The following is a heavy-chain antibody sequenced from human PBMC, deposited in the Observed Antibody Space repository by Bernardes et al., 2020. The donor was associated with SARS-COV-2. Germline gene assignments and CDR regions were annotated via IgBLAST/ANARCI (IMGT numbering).Heavy chain of an antibody. D-gene: IGHD6-13*01. CDR3: ARDFVSKQLSLNYYYYYGMDV. Sequence: ASVKVSCKASGYTFTGYYMHWVRQAPGQGLEWMGWINPNSGGTNYAQKFQGRVTMTRDTSISTAYMELSRLRSDDTAVYYCARDFVSKQLSLNYYYYYGMDVWGQGTTVTVSS. CDR1: GYTFTGYY. V-gene: IGHV1-2*02. J-gene: IGHJ6*02. CDR2: INPNSGGT.